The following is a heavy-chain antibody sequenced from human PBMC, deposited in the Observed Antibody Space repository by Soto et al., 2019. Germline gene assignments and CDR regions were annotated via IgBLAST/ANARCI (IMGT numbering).Heavy chain of an antibody. D-gene: IGHD2-15*01. V-gene: IGHV4-39*01. Sequence: SETLSLTCTVSGGSISSSSYYWGWIRQPPGKGLEWIGSIYYSGSAYYNPSLKSRVTISVDTSKNQLSLKLSSLTAADTAVYYCARLVVAASFSSFDYWGQGTLVTVSS. CDR1: GGSISSSSYY. CDR3: ARLVVAASFSSFDY. J-gene: IGHJ4*02. CDR2: IYYSGSA.